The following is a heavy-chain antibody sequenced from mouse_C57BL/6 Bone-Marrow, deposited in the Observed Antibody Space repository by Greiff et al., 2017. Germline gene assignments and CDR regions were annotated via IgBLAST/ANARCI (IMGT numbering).Heavy chain of an antibody. V-gene: IGHV1-69*01. CDR3: ARARGTQDIDV. J-gene: IGHJ1*03. D-gene: IGHD2-14*01. CDR1: GYTFTSYW. CDR2: IDPYDSYT. Sequence: QVQLQQPGAELVMPGASVKLSCKASGYTFTSYWMHWVKQRPGQGLEWIGEIDPYDSYTNYNQTFKGKSTLTVDKSSSTAYMQLSSLTAEYAAVYYWARARGTQDIDVWGTGTTVTVSS.